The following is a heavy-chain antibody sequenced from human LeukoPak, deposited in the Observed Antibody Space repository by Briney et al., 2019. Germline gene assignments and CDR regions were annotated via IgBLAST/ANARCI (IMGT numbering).Heavy chain of an antibody. CDR3: RGYREITMIVVGGYYFDY. Sequence: PSETRSLTCTVSGGSISSSSYYWGWIRQPSGKGLEWIASIYYSGSTYYNPSLKSRVTISVDPSKNQFSLKLSSVTAADTAVYYCRGYREITMIVVGGYYFDYWGQGTLVTVSS. D-gene: IGHD3-22*01. CDR1: GGSISSSSYY. J-gene: IGHJ4*02. V-gene: IGHV4-39*01. CDR2: IYYSGST.